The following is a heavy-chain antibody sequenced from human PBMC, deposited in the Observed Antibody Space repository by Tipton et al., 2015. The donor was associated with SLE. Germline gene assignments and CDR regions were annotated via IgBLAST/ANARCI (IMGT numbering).Heavy chain of an antibody. CDR2: IIPIFGTA. CDR3: ARGWSEVGAAPSPYGY. D-gene: IGHD1-26*01. J-gene: IGHJ4*02. Sequence: QSGPEVKKPGSSVKVSCKASGGTFSSYAISWVRQAPGQGLEWMGGIIPIFGTANYAQKFQGRVTITTDESTSTAYMELSSLIFEDTAVYYCARGWSEVGAAPSPYGYWGQGTLVTVSS. V-gene: IGHV1-69*05. CDR1: GGTFSSYA.